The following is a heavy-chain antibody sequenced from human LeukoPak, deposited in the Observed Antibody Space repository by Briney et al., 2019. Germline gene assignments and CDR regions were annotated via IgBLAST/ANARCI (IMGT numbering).Heavy chain of an antibody. Sequence: KASETMSPTCPVDGYSISSGSYWGCIRQPPGKGLEWIGSISHSGSTYYNPSLKSRVTISVDTSKNQFSLKLSSVTAADTAVYYCAKGIGSGSYPTSFDYWGQGTLVTVSS. D-gene: IGHD3-10*01. CDR1: GYSISSGSY. V-gene: IGHV4-38-2*02. J-gene: IGHJ4*02. CDR2: ISHSGST. CDR3: AKGIGSGSYPTSFDY.